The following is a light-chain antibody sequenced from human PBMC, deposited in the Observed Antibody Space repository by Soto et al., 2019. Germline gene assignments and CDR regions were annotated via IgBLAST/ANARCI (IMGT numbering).Light chain of an antibody. CDR2: GAS. Sequence: EIVLTQSPGTLSLSPGERATLSCRASQSVSSSYLAWYQQKPGQAPRLLIYGASSRATGIPDRFSGSGSGTDFTLTISRLEPEDFAGYCCQQYGSSPPFTFGPGTKVDI. CDR1: QSVSSSY. J-gene: IGKJ3*01. V-gene: IGKV3-20*01. CDR3: QQYGSSPPFT.